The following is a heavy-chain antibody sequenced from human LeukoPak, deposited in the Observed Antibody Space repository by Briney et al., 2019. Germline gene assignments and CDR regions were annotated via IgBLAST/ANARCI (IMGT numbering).Heavy chain of an antibody. Sequence: PGGSLRLSCAASGFTFSSYGMSWIRQAPGKGLEWVSYISSSGSTIYYADSVKGRFTISRDNAKNSLYLQMNSLRAEDTAVYYCARDTYSGYAPVEAFDIWGQGTMVTVSS. J-gene: IGHJ3*02. CDR3: ARDTYSGYAPVEAFDI. CDR2: ISSSGSTI. V-gene: IGHV3-48*04. D-gene: IGHD5-12*01. CDR1: GFTFSSYG.